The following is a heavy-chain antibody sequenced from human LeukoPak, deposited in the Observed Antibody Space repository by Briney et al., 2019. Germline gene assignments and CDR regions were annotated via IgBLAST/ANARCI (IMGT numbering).Heavy chain of an antibody. V-gene: IGHV4-39*07. CDR1: GGSISSSSYY. Sequence: YPSETLSLTCTVSGGSISSSSYYWGWIRQPPGKGLEWIGSIYYSGSTYYNPSLKSRVTISVDTSKNQFSLKLSSVTAADTAVYYCARGRSRERYGDYPLGEYYGMDVWGQGTMVTVSS. J-gene: IGHJ6*02. CDR3: ARGRSRERYGDYPLGEYYGMDV. CDR2: IYYSGST. D-gene: IGHD4-17*01.